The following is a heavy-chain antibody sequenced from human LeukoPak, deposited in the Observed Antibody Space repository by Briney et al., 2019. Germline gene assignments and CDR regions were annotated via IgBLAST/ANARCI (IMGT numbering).Heavy chain of an antibody. CDR2: ISSSSSTI. V-gene: IGHV3-48*01. J-gene: IGHJ6*03. CDR3: ARDFKDYDFWSGYTDYYYYMDV. D-gene: IGHD3-3*01. Sequence: GGSLRLSCAASGFTFSSYSMNWVRQAPGKGLEWVSYISSSSSTIYYADSVKGRFTISRDNAKNSLYLQMNSLRAEDTAVYYCARDFKDYDFWSGYTDYYYYMDVWGKGTTVTVSS. CDR1: GFTFSSYS.